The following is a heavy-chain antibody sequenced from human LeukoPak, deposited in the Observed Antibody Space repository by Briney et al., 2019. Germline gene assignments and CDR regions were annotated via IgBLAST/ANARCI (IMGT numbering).Heavy chain of an antibody. Sequence: QPGRSLRLSCAASGFTFSSYGMHWVRQAPGKGLEWVAVIWFDGSNKYYADSVKGRFTISRDNSKNTLYLQMNSLSAEDTSVYYCAGDRGREGFDPWGQGTLVTVSS. J-gene: IGHJ5*02. CDR1: GFTFSSYG. D-gene: IGHD3-16*01. CDR3: AGDRGREGFDP. CDR2: IWFDGSNK. V-gene: IGHV3-33*01.